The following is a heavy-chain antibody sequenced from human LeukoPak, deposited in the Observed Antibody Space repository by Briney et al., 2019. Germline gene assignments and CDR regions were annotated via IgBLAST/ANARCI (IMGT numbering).Heavy chain of an antibody. CDR2: IYYDGNTK. CDR1: GFSFSNYG. CDR3: ARDGSDGGWRYFDY. D-gene: IGHD6-19*01. Sequence: GGSLRLSCVASGFSFSNYGFHWVRQAPGKGLEWVADIYYDGNTKYYGDSVKGRFTLSRDNSANTLFLQINSLRAEDTAVYYCARDGSDGGWRYFDYWGQGALVTVSS. J-gene: IGHJ4*02. V-gene: IGHV3-33*02.